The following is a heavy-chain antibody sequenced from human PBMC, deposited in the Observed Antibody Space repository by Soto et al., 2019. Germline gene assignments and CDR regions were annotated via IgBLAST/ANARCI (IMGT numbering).Heavy chain of an antibody. CDR3: ARDHGGDCSGGSCYPGRYFDY. D-gene: IGHD2-15*01. V-gene: IGHV1-69*01. CDR1: VGTFSSYA. J-gene: IGHJ4*02. Sequence: QVQLVQSGAEVKKPGSSVKVSCKASVGTFSSYAISWVRQAPGQGLEWMGGIIPIFGTANYAQKFQGRVTITADESTSTAYMELSSLRSEDTAVYYCARDHGGDCSGGSCYPGRYFDYWGQGTLVTVSS. CDR2: IIPIFGTA.